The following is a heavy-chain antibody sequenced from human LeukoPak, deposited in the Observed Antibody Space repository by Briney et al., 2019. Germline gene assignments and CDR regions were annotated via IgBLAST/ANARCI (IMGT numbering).Heavy chain of an antibody. CDR1: GGSISSYY. J-gene: IGHJ3*02. CDR3: ARWIEGSLMPYAFDI. V-gene: IGHV4-4*07. D-gene: IGHD2-2*03. CDR2: IYTSGST. Sequence: SETLSLTCTVSGGSISSYYWSWIRQPAGKGLEWIGRIYTSGSTNYNPSLKSRVTMSVDTSKNQFSLKPSSVTAADTAVYYCARWIEGSLMPYAFDIWGQGTMVTVSS.